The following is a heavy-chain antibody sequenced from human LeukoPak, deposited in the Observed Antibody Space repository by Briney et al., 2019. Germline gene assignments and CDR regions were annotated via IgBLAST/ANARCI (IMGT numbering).Heavy chain of an antibody. V-gene: IGHV3-7*01. J-gene: IGHJ4*02. D-gene: IGHD3-22*01. CDR3: ARVRYYYDSSGYATHYFDY. Sequence: GGSLRLSCAASGFTLSSYWMSWVRQAPGKGLEWVAHIKQDGSEKYYVDSVKGRFTISRDNAKNSLYLQMNSLRAEDTAVYYCARVRYYYDSSGYATHYFDYWGQETLVTVSS. CDR1: GFTLSSYW. CDR2: IKQDGSEK.